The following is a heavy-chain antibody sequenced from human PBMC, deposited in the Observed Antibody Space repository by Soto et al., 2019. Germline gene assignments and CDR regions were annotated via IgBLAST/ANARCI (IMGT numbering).Heavy chain of an antibody. D-gene: IGHD3-10*01. CDR2: INPNSGGT. V-gene: IGHV1-2*04. Sequence: ASVKVSCKASGYTFTGYYMHWVRQAPGQGLEWMGWINPNSGGTNYAQKFQGWVTMTRDTSISTAYMELSRLRSDDTAVYYCARGKDVLLWFGELSEYYGMDVWGQGTTVTVSS. J-gene: IGHJ6*02. CDR1: GYTFTGYY. CDR3: ARGKDVLLWFGELSEYYGMDV.